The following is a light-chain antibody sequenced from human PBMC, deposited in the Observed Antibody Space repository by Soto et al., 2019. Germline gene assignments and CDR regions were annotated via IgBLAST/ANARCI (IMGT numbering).Light chain of an antibody. CDR1: SGSVSTSYY. V-gene: IGLV8-61*01. J-gene: IGLJ2*01. CDR3: VLYMGSVV. CDR2: STN. Sequence: VVTQEPSFSVSPGGTVTLTCGLSSGSVSTSYYPSWYQQTPGQAPRTLIYSTNTRSSGVPDRFSGSILGNKAALTITGAQADDESDYYCVLYMGSVVFGGGTKLTVL.